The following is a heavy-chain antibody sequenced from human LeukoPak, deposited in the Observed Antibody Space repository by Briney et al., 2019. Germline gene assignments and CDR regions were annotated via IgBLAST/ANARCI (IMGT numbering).Heavy chain of an antibody. Sequence: GGSLRLSCAASGFTFSSDAMSWGRQAPGKGLGWGSAISGSGGSTYYADSVKVRFTSSRDNSKNTLYLQMNSLRAEETDVYYCAKVKDFWSGYYGTLDYWGQGTLVTVSS. CDR3: AKVKDFWSGYYGTLDY. CDR1: GFTFSSDA. V-gene: IGHV3-23*01. D-gene: IGHD3-3*01. CDR2: ISGSGGST. J-gene: IGHJ4*02.